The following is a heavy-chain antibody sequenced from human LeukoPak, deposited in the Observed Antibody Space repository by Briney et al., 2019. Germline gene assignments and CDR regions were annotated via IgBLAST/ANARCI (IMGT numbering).Heavy chain of an antibody. Sequence: ASVKVSCKASGYTFTGYYMHWVRQAPGQGLELMGWINPNSGGANYAQKFQGRVTMTRDTSISTAYMELSRLRSDDTAVYYCARDGTRYCSGGSCYLDYWGQGTLVTVSS. CDR1: GYTFTGYY. J-gene: IGHJ4*02. CDR2: INPNSGGA. V-gene: IGHV1-2*02. D-gene: IGHD2-15*01. CDR3: ARDGTRYCSGGSCYLDY.